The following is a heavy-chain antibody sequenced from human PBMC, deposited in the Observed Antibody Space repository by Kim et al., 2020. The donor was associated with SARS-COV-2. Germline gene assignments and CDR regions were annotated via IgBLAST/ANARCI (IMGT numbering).Heavy chain of an antibody. V-gene: IGHV3-30*01. CDR2: ISYDGSNK. CDR3: ARDLPDY. Sequence: GGSLRLSCAASGFTFSSYAMHWVRQAPGKGLEWVAVISYDGSNKYYADSVKGRFTISRDNSKNTLYLQMNSLRAEDTAVYYCARDLPDYWGQGTLVTVSS. CDR1: GFTFSSYA. J-gene: IGHJ4*02.